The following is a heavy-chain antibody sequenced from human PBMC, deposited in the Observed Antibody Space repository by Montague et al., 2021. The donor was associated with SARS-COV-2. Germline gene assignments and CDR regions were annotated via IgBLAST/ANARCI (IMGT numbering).Heavy chain of an antibody. CDR3: ARGMIRGVTTPFDY. CDR1: SGSIISSGYY. J-gene: IGHJ4*02. CDR2: LYYSGTT. D-gene: IGHD3-10*01. Sequence: SETLSLTCSVSSGSIISSGYYWGWIRQPPGKELEWIGNLYYSGTTYYNPYLQSRGTISVDTSKNYLSLRLSSVTAADTAVYFCARGMIRGVTTPFDYWGQGSQVTVSS. V-gene: IGHV4-39*02.